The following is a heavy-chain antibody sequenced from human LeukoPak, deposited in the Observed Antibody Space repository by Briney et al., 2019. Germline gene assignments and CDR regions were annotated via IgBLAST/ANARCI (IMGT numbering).Heavy chain of an antibody. J-gene: IGHJ4*02. CDR1: GYTFTSHG. V-gene: IGHV1-18*01. CDR3: ARGQGASWDTAMVTDH. CDR2: ISTYNGNT. D-gene: IGHD5-18*01. Sequence: ASVKISCKASGYTFTSHGISWVRQAPGQGLEWIGWISTYNGNTNYAQKFQGRVTMTTDTSTTTAYMELRSLRSDDTAVYYCARGQGASWDTAMVTDHWGQGTLVTVSS.